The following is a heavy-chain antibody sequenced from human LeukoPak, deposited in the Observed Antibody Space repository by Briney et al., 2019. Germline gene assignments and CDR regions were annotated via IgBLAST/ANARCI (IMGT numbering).Heavy chain of an antibody. CDR2: IYTSGST. J-gene: IGHJ4*02. CDR1: GGSISSYY. V-gene: IGHV4-4*07. D-gene: IGHD1-26*01. Sequence: SETLSLTCTVSGGSISSYYWSWIRQPAGKGLEWIGRIYTSGSTNYNPSLKSRATMSVDTSKNQFSLKLSSVTAADTAVYYCARGRYSGSYYVVDYWGQGTLVTVSS. CDR3: ARGRYSGSYYVVDY.